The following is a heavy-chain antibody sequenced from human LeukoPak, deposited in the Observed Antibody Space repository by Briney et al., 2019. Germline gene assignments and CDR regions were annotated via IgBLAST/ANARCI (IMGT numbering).Heavy chain of an antibody. Sequence: SETLSLTCTVSRYSITSGFYWGWIRQPPGKGLAWIGSIYSSGSTYYNPSLKSRVTISVDTSKNQVSLKLRSVTAADTAVYYCARGDSGWYLGLGFDYWGQGTLVTVSS. J-gene: IGHJ4*02. CDR1: RYSITSGFY. D-gene: IGHD6-19*01. CDR2: IYSSGST. CDR3: ARGDSGWYLGLGFDY. V-gene: IGHV4-38-2*02.